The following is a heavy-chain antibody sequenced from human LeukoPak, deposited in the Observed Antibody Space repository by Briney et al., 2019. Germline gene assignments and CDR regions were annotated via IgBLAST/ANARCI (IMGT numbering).Heavy chain of an antibody. Sequence: SVKVSCKASGGTFSSYAIGWVRQAPGQGLEWMGGIIPIFGTANYAQKFQGRVTITTDESTSTAYMELSSLRSEDTAVYYCARVISPPPRGYCSSTSCYLSGWFDPWGQGTLVTVSS. CDR1: GGTFSSYA. CDR2: IIPIFGTA. CDR3: ARVISPPPRGYCSSTSCYLSGWFDP. J-gene: IGHJ5*02. D-gene: IGHD2-2*01. V-gene: IGHV1-69*05.